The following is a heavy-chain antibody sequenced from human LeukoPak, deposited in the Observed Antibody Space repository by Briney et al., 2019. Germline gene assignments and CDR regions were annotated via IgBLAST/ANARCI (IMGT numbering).Heavy chain of an antibody. CDR1: TFTFSTYA. D-gene: IGHD6-6*01. V-gene: IGHV3-74*03. J-gene: IGHJ3*02. CDR2: TNGDGSNT. CDR3: ARSKSSYSNDAFDI. Sequence: AGSLRLSCAASTFTFSTYAMDWVGQAQGNGRVGGSRTNGDGSNTTYADSGKGGLTMARDNAKDTLYLQMNSLRAEDTAVYQCARSKSSYSNDAFDIWGQGTMVTVSS.